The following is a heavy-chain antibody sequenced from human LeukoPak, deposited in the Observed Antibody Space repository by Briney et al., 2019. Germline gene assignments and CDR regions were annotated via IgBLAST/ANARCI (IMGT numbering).Heavy chain of an antibody. V-gene: IGHV3-15*01. CDR3: TRRLSSSRYYDY. Sequence: GGSLRLSCAASGFTFSNAWMSWVRQAPGKGLEWVGRIKSKTDGETTDYAAPVKGRFTISRDDSKNTLYLLMNSLKTEDTAVYYCTRRLSSSRYYDYWGQGTLVTVSS. CDR2: IKSKTDGETT. D-gene: IGHD6-13*01. CDR1: GFTFSNAW. J-gene: IGHJ4*02.